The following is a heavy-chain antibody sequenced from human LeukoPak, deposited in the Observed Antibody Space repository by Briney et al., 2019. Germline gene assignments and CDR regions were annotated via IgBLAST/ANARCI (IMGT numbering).Heavy chain of an antibody. CDR3: ARPQEMDTILDAFDI. CDR1: GYSFTSYW. CDR2: IYPGDSDT. J-gene: IGHJ3*02. D-gene: IGHD5-24*01. V-gene: IGHV5-51*01. Sequence: GESLKISCKGSGYSFTSYWIGWVRQMPGKGLEWMGIIYPGDSDTRYSPSFQGQVTISADKSISTAYLQWSSLKASDTAMYYCARPQEMDTILDAFDIWGEGTMVTVSP.